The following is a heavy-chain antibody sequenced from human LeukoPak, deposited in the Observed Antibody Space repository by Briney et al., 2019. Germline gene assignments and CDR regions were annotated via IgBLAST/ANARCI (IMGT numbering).Heavy chain of an antibody. D-gene: IGHD6-6*01. CDR3: ASLSSSSVLFDY. CDR1: GGSISSSSYY. CDR2: IYYSGST. J-gene: IGHJ4*02. Sequence: SETLSLTCTVSGGSISSSSYYWGWIRQPPGKGLEWIGSIYYSGSTYYNPSLKSRVTISVDTSKNQFSLKLSSVTAADTAVYYCASLSSSSVLFDYWGQGTLVTVSS. V-gene: IGHV4-39*01.